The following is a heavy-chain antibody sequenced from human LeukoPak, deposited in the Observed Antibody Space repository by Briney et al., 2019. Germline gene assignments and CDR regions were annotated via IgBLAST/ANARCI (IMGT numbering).Heavy chain of an antibody. CDR1: GGSFSGYY. J-gene: IGHJ4*02. D-gene: IGHD6-13*01. CDR2: INHSGST. V-gene: IGHV4-34*01. CDR3: ARGRSWYLNYFDY. Sequence: SETLSVTCAVYGGSFSGYYWSWIRQPRGKGLEWIGEINHSGSTNYNPSLKSRVTISVDTSKNQFSLKLSSVTAADTAVYYCARGRSWYLNYFDYWGQGTLVTVSS.